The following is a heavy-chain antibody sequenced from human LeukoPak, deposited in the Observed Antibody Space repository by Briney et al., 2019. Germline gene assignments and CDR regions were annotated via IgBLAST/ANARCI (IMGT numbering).Heavy chain of an antibody. D-gene: IGHD3-10*01. CDR2: IYPGDSDT. CDR3: ARTAGYYGSGSYYGDAFNI. V-gene: IGHV5-51*01. CDR1: GSSFTNYW. Sequence: GESLKISCKGSGSSFTNYWIAWVRQMPGKGLEWMGIIYPGDSDTRYRPSFQGQGTISADKSISTAYLQWSSLKASDTAMYYCARTAGYYGSGSYYGDAFNIWGQGTMVTVSS. J-gene: IGHJ3*02.